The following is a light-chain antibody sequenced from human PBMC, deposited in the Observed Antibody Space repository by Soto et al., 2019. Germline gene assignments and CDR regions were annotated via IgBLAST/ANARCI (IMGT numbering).Light chain of an antibody. Sequence: QSVLTQPPSVSEAPRQRVTISCSGSSSNIGNNAVNWYQQLPGKAPKLLIYYDDLLPSGVSDRFSGSKSGTSASLAISGLQSEDEADYDCSAWEDSLNVLVFGGGTKLTVL. CDR2: YDD. CDR1: SSNIGNNA. V-gene: IGLV1-36*01. J-gene: IGLJ2*01. CDR3: SAWEDSLNVLV.